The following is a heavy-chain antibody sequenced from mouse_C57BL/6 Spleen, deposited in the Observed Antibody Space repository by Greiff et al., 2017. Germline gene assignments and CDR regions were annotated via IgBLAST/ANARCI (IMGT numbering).Heavy chain of an antibody. CDR2: SRNKANDYTT. CDR1: GFTFSDFY. V-gene: IGHV7-1*01. J-gene: IGHJ3*01. D-gene: IGHD2-3*01. Sequence: EVKLVESGGGLVQSGRSLRLSCATSGFTFSDFYMEWVRQAPGKGLEWIAASRNKANDYTTEYSASVKGRFIVSRDTSQSILYLQMNALRAEDTAIYYCARDAPYDGYFAYWGQGTLVTVSA. CDR3: ARDAPYDGYFAY.